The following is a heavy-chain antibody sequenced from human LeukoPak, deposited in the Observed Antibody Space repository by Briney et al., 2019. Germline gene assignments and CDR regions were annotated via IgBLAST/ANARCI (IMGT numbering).Heavy chain of an antibody. CDR1: GFTFSDYN. V-gene: IGHV3-11*04. Sequence: GGSLRLSCAASGFTFSDYNMRWIRQAPGKGLEWVSSISRSGSTKYYADSVKGRFTISRDNAKNSLFLQMNSLRAEDTAVYYCAKDLTLSHYYDSSGFDYWGQGTLVTVSS. CDR3: AKDLTLSHYYDSSGFDY. J-gene: IGHJ4*02. CDR2: ISRSGSTK. D-gene: IGHD3-22*01.